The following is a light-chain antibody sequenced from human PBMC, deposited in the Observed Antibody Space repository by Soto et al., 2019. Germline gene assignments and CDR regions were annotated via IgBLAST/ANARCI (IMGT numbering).Light chain of an antibody. V-gene: IGKV3-20*01. Sequence: EIVLTQSPGTLSLSPGETATLSCRASQSFSNSYLAWYQQKPGQAPRLLIYGASSRTTGITDRFSGSGSGTYITLTISRLETADFAVYYCQHYDTSSPWTFGQGTNVEI. J-gene: IGKJ1*01. CDR2: GAS. CDR1: QSFSNSY. CDR3: QHYDTSSPWT.